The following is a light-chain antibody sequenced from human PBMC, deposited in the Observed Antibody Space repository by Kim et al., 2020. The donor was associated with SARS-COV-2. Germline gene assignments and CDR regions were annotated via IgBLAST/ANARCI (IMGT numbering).Light chain of an antibody. CDR2: YDS. V-gene: IGLV3-21*04. J-gene: IGLJ2*01. CDR1: SVRSKT. CDR3: QVWITGSDHPVI. Sequence: PGETATIACGGNSVRSKTVHWYQQKPGQAPVLVIFYDSDRPSGIPERFSGSSSGNTATLSISRVEVGDEADYFCQVWITGSDHPVIFGGGTQLTVL.